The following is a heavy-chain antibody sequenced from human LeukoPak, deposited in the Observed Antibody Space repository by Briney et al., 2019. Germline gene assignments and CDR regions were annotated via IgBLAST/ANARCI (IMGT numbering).Heavy chain of an antibody. V-gene: IGHV4-38-2*01. CDR2: LFHPDST. CDR3: WIPIYGFFYFYLYI. Sequence: SETLSLTCAVSGHPLNSASSWVWIRQPPGKGGGWFGSLFHPDSTNYNPSPESRGTMPANTSTNQLPLKLSFVTAAATALSSRWIPIYGFFYFYLYISGTETTVTASP. J-gene: IGHJ6*04. CDR1: GHPLNSASS. D-gene: IGHD3-10*01.